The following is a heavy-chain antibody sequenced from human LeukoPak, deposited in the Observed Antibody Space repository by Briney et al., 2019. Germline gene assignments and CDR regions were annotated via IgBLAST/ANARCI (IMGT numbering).Heavy chain of an antibody. V-gene: IGHV4-4*07. D-gene: IGHD6-6*01. CDR2: IYTSGST. Sequence: SETLSLTCTASAASISSYYWSWIRQPAGKGLEWIGRIYTSGSTNYNPSLKSRVTMSVDTSKTQFSLKLSSVTAPDTAVYYCAGVSSSRIDYWGQGALVTVSS. CDR1: AASISSYY. CDR3: AGVSSSRIDY. J-gene: IGHJ4*02.